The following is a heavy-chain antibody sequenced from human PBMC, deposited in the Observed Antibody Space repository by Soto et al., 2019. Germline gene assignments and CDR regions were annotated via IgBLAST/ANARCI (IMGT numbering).Heavy chain of an antibody. D-gene: IGHD3-22*01. Sequence: SVKVSCNAYGYTFTGYDMPRVRQAPGRGLEWMVWINPHSGRKSYAQKVPGRATTTRYTSISTVDLGLSRRRSDDTAVYYCARTQGADRRGYDYYYYYYGMDVWGQGTTVTVSS. CDR3: ARTQGADRRGYDYYYYYYGMDV. CDR1: GYTFTGYD. CDR2: INPHSGRK. V-gene: IGHV1-2*02. J-gene: IGHJ6*02.